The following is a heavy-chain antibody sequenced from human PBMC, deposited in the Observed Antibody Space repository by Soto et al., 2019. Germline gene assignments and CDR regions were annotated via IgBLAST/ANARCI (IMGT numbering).Heavy chain of an antibody. J-gene: IGHJ6*02. CDR3: AKSGYSYGYGFHYYGMDV. D-gene: IGHD5-18*01. CDR1: GFTFSSYA. V-gene: IGHV3-23*01. CDR2: IIDNGGST. Sequence: GGSLRLSCAASGFTFSSYAMHWVRQAPGKGLEWVAVIIDNGGSTYYADSVKGRFTISRDNSKNTLYLQMNSLRAEDTAVYYCAKSGYSYGYGFHYYGMDVWGQGTTVTVSS.